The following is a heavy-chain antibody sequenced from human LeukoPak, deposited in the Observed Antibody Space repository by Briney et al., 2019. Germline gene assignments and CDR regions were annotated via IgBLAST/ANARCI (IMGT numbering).Heavy chain of an antibody. V-gene: IGHV3-33*01. CDR3: ASSGSYRFNY. CDR2: ISDDGSNK. J-gene: IGHJ4*02. Sequence: GRSLRLSCAASGFTFSSYGMHWVRQAPGKGLEWVALISDDGSNKYYADSVKGRFTISRDNSKNTLYLQMNSLRDEDTAVYYCASSGSYRFNYWGQGTLVTVSS. D-gene: IGHD1-26*01. CDR1: GFTFSSYG.